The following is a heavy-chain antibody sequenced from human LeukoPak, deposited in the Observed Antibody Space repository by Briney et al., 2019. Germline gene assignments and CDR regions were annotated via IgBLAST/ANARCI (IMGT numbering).Heavy chain of an antibody. CDR3: ARDSPARRFGELSGVDP. J-gene: IGHJ5*02. Sequence: ESGGSLRLPCAASGFTFSSYAMSWVRQAPGKGLEWVSAISGSGGSTYYADSVKGRFTISRDNAKNSLYLQMNSLRAEDTAVYYCARDSPARRFGELSGVDPWGQGTLVTVSS. D-gene: IGHD3-10*01. CDR2: ISGSGGST. V-gene: IGHV3-23*01. CDR1: GFTFSSYA.